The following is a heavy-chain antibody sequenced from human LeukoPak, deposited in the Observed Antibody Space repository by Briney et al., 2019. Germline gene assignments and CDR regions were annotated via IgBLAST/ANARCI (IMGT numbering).Heavy chain of an antibody. CDR3: ARDTSGYRRGSFDY. V-gene: IGHV4-59*01. D-gene: IGHD3-22*01. CDR1: GGSISSYY. Sequence: SETLSLTCTVSGGSISSYYWSWIRQPPGKGLEWIGYIYYSGSTNYNHSLKSRVTISVDTSNNQFSLKLSSVTAAATAVYYCARDTSGYRRGSFDYWGQGTLVTVSS. CDR2: IYYSGST. J-gene: IGHJ4*02.